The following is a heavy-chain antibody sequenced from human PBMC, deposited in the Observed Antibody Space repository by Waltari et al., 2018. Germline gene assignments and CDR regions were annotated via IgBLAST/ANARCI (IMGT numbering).Heavy chain of an antibody. CDR3: ARIAVAVASFMDV. D-gene: IGHD6-13*01. CDR2: IYYSGSI. J-gene: IGHJ6*03. V-gene: IGHV4-59*01. CDR1: GGSISSYY. Sequence: QVQLQESGPGLVKPSETLSLTCTVSGGSISSYYWSWIRQPPGKRLEWIGYIYYSGSINYNPALKSRVTISVDTSKNQCSLKLSSVTAADTAVYYCARIAVAVASFMDVWGKGTTVTVAS.